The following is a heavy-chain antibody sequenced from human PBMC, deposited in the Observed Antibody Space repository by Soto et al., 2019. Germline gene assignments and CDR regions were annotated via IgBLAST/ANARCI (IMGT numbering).Heavy chain of an antibody. Sequence: QVQLQESGPGLVKPSETLSLTCTVSGDSISGSSWSWIRQPPGTGLEWIAYMYFSGSTNYNPSLKXRXTXXVDTSKNQLSLKVSSVTAADTAVYYCARGSGWYFHWGQGTLVTVSS. CDR1: GDSISGSS. CDR2: MYFSGST. V-gene: IGHV4-59*01. J-gene: IGHJ4*02. D-gene: IGHD6-19*01. CDR3: ARGSGWYFH.